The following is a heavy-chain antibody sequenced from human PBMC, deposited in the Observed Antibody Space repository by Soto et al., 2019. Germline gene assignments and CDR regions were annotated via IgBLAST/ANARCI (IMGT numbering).Heavy chain of an antibody. V-gene: IGHV1-69*01. D-gene: IGHD3-22*01. J-gene: IGHJ6*02. CDR3: VRSTYYYDSSGYSSYYYYGMDV. CDR1: GGTFSSYA. CDR2: IIPIFGTA. Sequence: QVQLVQSGAEVKKPGSSVKVSCKASGGTFSSYAISWVRQAPGQGLEWMGGIIPIFGTANYAQKFQGRVTITADESTSTAYMELSSLRSEDTAVYYCVRSTYYYDSSGYSSYYYYGMDVWGQGTTVTVSS.